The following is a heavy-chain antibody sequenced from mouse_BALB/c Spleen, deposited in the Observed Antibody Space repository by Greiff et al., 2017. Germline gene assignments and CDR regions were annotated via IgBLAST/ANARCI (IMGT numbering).Heavy chain of an antibody. CDR2: IDPENGNT. Sequence: EVQLQESGAELVRPGALVKLSCKASGFNIKDYYMHWVKQRPEQGLEWIGWIDPENGNTIYDPKFQGKASITADTSSNTAYLQLSSLTSEDTAVYYCASHDYDGGGFAYWGQGTLVTVSA. J-gene: IGHJ3*01. V-gene: IGHV14-1*02. D-gene: IGHD2-4*01. CDR1: GFNIKDYY. CDR3: ASHDYDGGGFAY.